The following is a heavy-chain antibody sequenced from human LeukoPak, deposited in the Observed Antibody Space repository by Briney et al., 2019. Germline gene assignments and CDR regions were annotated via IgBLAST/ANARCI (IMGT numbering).Heavy chain of an antibody. CDR3: ARLIAAAGTGWFDP. D-gene: IGHD6-13*01. J-gene: IGHJ5*02. CDR2: IIPIFGTA. V-gene: IGHV1-69*01. CDR1: GGTFSSYA. Sequence: GSSVKVSCKASGGTFSSYAISWVRQAPGQGLEWMGGIIPIFGTANYAQKFQGRVTITADESTSTAYMELSSLRSEDTAVYYCARLIAAAGTGWFDPWGQGTLVTVSS.